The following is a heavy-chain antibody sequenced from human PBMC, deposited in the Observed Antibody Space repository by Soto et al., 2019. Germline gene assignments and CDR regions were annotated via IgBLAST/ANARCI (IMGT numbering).Heavy chain of an antibody. D-gene: IGHD1-26*01. V-gene: IGHV3-33*01. CDR3: ARDGGSYGFDY. CDR2: IWYDGSNK. CDR1: GFTFSSYG. Sequence: GGSLRLSCAASGFTFSSYGMHWVRQAPGKGLEWVAVIWYDGSNKYYADSVKGRFTISRDNSKNTLYLQMNSLRAEDTAVYYCARDGGSYGFDYWGQGTLVTVSS. J-gene: IGHJ4*02.